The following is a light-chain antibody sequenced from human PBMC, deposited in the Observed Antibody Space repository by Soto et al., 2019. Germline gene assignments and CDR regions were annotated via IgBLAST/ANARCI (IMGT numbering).Light chain of an antibody. J-gene: IGLJ3*02. CDR1: SSNIGSNT. CDR2: SNN. CDR3: AAWDDSLNANWV. Sequence: QSVLTQPPSASGTPGQRVTLSCSGSSSNIGSNTVNWYQQLPGTAPKLLIYSNNQRPSGVPDRFSGSKSATSASLAISGLQSEDEADYYCAAWDDSLNANWVFGGGTKVTVL. V-gene: IGLV1-44*01.